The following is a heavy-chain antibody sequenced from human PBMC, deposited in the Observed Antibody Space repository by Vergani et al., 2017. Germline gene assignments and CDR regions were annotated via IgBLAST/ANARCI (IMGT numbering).Heavy chain of an antibody. CDR2: ISAYNGNT. Sequence: QVQLVQSGAEVKKPGASVKVSCKASGYTFTSYGISWVRQAPGQGLEWMGWISAYNGNTNYAQKLQGRVTMTTDTSTSTAYMELSSLRSDDTAVYYCARDHRIAVATTWDYYYYGMDVWGQGTTVTVSS. CDR1: GYTFTSYG. J-gene: IGHJ6*02. D-gene: IGHD6-19*01. CDR3: ARDHRIAVATTWDYYYYGMDV. V-gene: IGHV1-18*01.